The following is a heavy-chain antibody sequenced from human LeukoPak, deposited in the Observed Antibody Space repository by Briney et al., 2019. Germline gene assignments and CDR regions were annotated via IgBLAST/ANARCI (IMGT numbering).Heavy chain of an antibody. Sequence: SEALSLTCTVSGGSISTGSYYWDWVRQPAGKGLEWIGRIYTSGSTNYNPSRKSRFTISVDTSKNQFSLKVSSVTAADTAVYYCAREDRYCSGGSCYYGGQGTLVTVSS. CDR3: AREDRYCSGGSCYY. J-gene: IGHJ4*02. CDR1: GGSISTGSYY. V-gene: IGHV4-61*02. CDR2: IYTSGST. D-gene: IGHD2-15*01.